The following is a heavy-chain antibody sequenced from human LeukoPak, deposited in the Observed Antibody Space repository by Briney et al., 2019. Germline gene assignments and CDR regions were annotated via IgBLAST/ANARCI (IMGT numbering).Heavy chain of an antibody. CDR3: ARHGAGGSSWSPLDY. V-gene: IGHV5-51*01. D-gene: IGHD6-13*01. Sequence: KVSCKGSGYSFSSNWIAWVRQLPAKGLEWMGIIYPDDSDTRYSPSFQGLVTISADKSITTAYLQWSSLKASDTAMYYCARHGAGGSSWSPLDYWGQGTLVTVSS. CDR1: GYSFSSNW. CDR2: IYPDDSDT. J-gene: IGHJ4*02.